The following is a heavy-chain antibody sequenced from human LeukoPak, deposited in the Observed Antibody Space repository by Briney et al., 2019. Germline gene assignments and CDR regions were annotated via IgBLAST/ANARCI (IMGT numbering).Heavy chain of an antibody. CDR3: ARGIGYSSYDQLDY. D-gene: IGHD5-12*01. Sequence: SVKVSCKASGGTFSSYAISWVRQAPGQGLEWMGGIIPIFGTANYAQKFQGRVTITTDESTSTAYTELSSLRSEDTAVYYCARGIGYSSYDQLDYWGQGTLVTVSS. V-gene: IGHV1-69*05. J-gene: IGHJ4*02. CDR2: IIPIFGTA. CDR1: GGTFSSYA.